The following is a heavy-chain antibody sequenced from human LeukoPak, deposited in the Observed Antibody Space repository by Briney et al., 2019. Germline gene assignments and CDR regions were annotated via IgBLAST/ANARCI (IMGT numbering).Heavy chain of an antibody. CDR3: ARSEILDYYYGSGRYFDY. CDR1: GYTFTSYA. J-gene: IGHJ4*02. D-gene: IGHD3-10*01. CDR2: INAGNGNT. Sequence: GASVKVSCKASGYTFTSYAMHWVRQAPGQRLEWMGWINAGNGNTKYSQKFQGRVTITRDTSASTAYMELSSLRSEDTAVYYCARSEILDYYYGSGRYFDYWGQGSLVTVSS. V-gene: IGHV1-3*01.